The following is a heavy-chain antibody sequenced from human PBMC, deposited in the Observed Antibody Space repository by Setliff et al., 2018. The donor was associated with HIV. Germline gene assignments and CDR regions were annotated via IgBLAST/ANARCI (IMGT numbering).Heavy chain of an antibody. J-gene: IGHJ6*02. Sequence: PGGSLRLSCAASGFIFSDYYMNWIRQAPGKGLEWVSYISPSDNNIYYEDTVKGRFTMSRDNAHNSLSLQMNNLRGKDTAVYYCARDRVSTTSGARGFYFGIDFWGQGTTVTVSS. V-gene: IGHV3-11*04. D-gene: IGHD2-2*01. CDR2: ISPSDNNI. CDR3: ARDRVSTTSGARGFYFGIDF. CDR1: GFIFSDYY.